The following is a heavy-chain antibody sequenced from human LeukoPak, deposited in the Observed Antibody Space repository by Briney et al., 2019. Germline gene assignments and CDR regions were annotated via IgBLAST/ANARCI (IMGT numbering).Heavy chain of an antibody. CDR3: AREWLLESIDY. Sequence: PSETLSLTCTVSGGSISRGDYYWSWIRQPPGKSLEWIGYIYYSGSTYYHPSLKSRVTISVDTSKNQFSLKLSSVTAADTAVYYCAREWLLESIDYWGQRTLVTVSS. J-gene: IGHJ4*02. D-gene: IGHD3-22*01. CDR2: IYYSGST. CDR1: GGSISRGDYY. V-gene: IGHV4-30-4*08.